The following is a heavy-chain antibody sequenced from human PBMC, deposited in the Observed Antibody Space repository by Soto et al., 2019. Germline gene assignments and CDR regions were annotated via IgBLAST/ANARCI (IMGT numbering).Heavy chain of an antibody. J-gene: IGHJ4*02. V-gene: IGHV2-5*01. CDR2: IYLYEDK. CDR3: AHRDYGDYGHFDY. CDR1: GFSLSTSGVG. D-gene: IGHD4-17*01. Sequence: QITLKESGPTLVKPTQTLTLTCIFSGFSLSTSGVGVGWIRHPPGQALEWLALIYLYEDKRYSPSLNSRLTITKDTSKNQVVLTMTKMDPVDTATYFCAHRDYGDYGHFDYWGQGTLVTVSS.